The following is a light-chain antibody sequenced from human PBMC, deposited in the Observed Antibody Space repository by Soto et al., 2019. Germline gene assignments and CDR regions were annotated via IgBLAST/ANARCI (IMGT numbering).Light chain of an antibody. CDR3: QQSRSWPPGIT. J-gene: IGKJ5*01. Sequence: IVVTHVPVTLSLSPGKRATLLCRASQRVSSSYLAWYQQKPGQAPRILIYGASSRATGIPERFSGSGSGTDFTLTIRRLETEDFAVYYCQQSRSWPPGITFGTGQRLEIK. CDR1: QRVSSSY. CDR2: GAS. V-gene: IGKV3D-20*02.